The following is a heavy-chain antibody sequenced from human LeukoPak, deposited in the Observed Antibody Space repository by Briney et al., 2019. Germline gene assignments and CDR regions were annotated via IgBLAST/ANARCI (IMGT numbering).Heavy chain of an antibody. V-gene: IGHV1-8*03. CDR2: MNPSSGNT. D-gene: IGHD3-10*01. J-gene: IGHJ6*03. Sequence: GASVKVSCKASGYTFTNHDINWVRQATGQGLEWMGWMNPSSGNTGYSQKFQGRVTITRDTSINTAYMELSRLRSDDTAVYYCARGHGSYYYYMDVWGKGTTVTVSS. CDR3: ARGHGSYYYYMDV. CDR1: GYTFTNHD.